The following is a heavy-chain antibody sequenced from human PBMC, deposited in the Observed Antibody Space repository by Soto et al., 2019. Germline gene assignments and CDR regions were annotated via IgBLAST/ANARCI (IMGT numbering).Heavy chain of an antibody. J-gene: IGHJ4*02. CDR3: ARRYGGNFDY. Sequence: QVQLQESGPGLVKPSETLSLTCTVSGGSISSYYWSWIRQPPGKGLEWIGYIYYSGSTNYNPSLNSRVTISVDRSKNQFALKLSSVTAADTAVNYCARRYGGNFDYWCQGTLVTVSS. CDR1: GGSISSYY. CDR2: IYYSGST. D-gene: IGHD1-26*01. V-gene: IGHV4-59*01.